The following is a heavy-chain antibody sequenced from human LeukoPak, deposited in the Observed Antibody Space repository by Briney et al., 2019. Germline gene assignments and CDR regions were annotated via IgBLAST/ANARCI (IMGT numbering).Heavy chain of an antibody. CDR2: INHSGST. Sequence: SETLSLTCAVYGGSFSGYYWSWIRQPPGKGLEWIGEINHSGSTNYNPSLKSRVTISVDTSKNQFSLKLSSVTAADTAVYYCARHLRSDYGGNSGAFDIWGQGTMVTVSS. D-gene: IGHD4-23*01. CDR3: ARHLRSDYGGNSGAFDI. V-gene: IGHV4-34*01. J-gene: IGHJ3*02. CDR1: GGSFSGYY.